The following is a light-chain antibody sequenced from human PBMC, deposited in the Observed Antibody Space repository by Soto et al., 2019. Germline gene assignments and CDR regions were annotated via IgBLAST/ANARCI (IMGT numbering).Light chain of an antibody. CDR2: GNS. Sequence: QSVLTQPPSVSGATGQRVTISCTGSSSNIGAGYDVHWYQRLPGPAPKLLIYGNSNRPSGVPDRFSGSKSGTSASLAITGLQAEDEADYYCQSYDSSLSGSVFGGGTKLTVL. V-gene: IGLV1-40*01. J-gene: IGLJ2*01. CDR1: SSNIGAGYD. CDR3: QSYDSSLSGSV.